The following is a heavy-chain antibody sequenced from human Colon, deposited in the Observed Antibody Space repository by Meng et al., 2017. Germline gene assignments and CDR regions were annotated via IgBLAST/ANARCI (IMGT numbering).Heavy chain of an antibody. CDR1: GYTFSDCY. V-gene: IGHV1-2*02. Sequence: QVQRVQSGTEGKRPGASVKVSCKASGYTFSDCYIHWVRQAPGQGLEWMGWIVPNSGDTNYAQKFQGRVTMTRDTSISTTYMELSRLTSDDTAVYYCARSTPSLNYWGQGTLVTVSS. D-gene: IGHD2-15*01. CDR2: IVPNSGDT. CDR3: ARSTPSLNY. J-gene: IGHJ4*02.